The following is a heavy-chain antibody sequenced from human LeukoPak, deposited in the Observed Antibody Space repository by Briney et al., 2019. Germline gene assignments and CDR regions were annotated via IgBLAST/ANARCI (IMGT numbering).Heavy chain of an antibody. CDR3: ATARIKLPSSPFDY. V-gene: IGHV4-59*01. Sequence: SETLSLTCTVSGGSISSYYWSWIRQPPGKGLEWIGYIYYSGSTSYNPSLKSRVTMSVDTSENQVSLKLTSVAAADTAVYYCATARIKLPSSPFDYWGQGALVTVSS. J-gene: IGHJ4*02. CDR2: IYYSGST. CDR1: GGSISSYY. D-gene: IGHD2-15*01.